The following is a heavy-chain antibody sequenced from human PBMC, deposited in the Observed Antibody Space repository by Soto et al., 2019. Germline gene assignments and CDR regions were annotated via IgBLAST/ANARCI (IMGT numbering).Heavy chain of an antibody. J-gene: IGHJ3*02. CDR3: ARERIRDGLRARQYYYDSSGYYYDAFDI. D-gene: IGHD3-22*01. V-gene: IGHV1-69*13. CDR2: IIPIFGTA. Sequence: ASVKVSCKASGGTFSSYAISWVRQAPGQGLEWMGGIIPIFGTANYAQKFQGRVTITADESTSTAYMELSSLRSEDTAVYYCARERIRDGLRARQYYYDSSGYYYDAFDIWGQGTMVTVSS. CDR1: GGTFSSYA.